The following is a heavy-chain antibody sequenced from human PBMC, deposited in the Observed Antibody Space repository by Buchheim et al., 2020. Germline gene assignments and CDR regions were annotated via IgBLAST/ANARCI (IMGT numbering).Heavy chain of an antibody. CDR2: IRYSGTT. Sequence: QLQLQESGPGLVKPSETLSLTCTVSGGSISNSAYFWGWIRQPPGKGPEWIATIRYSGTTYFNPSLQNRVTISVDTSKNNFSLTLRSVTAADTALYYCARENRDGYRNGVDVWGQGTT. D-gene: IGHD5-24*01. CDR3: ARENRDGYRNGVDV. J-gene: IGHJ6*02. V-gene: IGHV4-39*07. CDR1: GGSISNSAYF.